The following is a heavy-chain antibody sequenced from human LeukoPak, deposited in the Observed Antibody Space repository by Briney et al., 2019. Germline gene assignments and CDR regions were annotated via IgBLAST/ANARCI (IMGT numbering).Heavy chain of an antibody. CDR3: ARHDSSGPYNAFDI. CDR2: IYNSRTT. D-gene: IGHD3-22*01. J-gene: IGHJ3*02. V-gene: IGHV4-59*08. Sequence: SETLSFTSTVSGVSISSYNWGWIRPAQGQGLEWIGYIYNSRTTYSNQSLESRATISADTYKNQFSLKLRSVTAADTPVYYCARHDSSGPYNAFDIWGQGRMVTVSS. CDR1: GVSISSYN.